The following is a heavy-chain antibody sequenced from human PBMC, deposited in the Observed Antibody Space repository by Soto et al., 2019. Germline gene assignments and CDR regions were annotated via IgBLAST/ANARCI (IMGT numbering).Heavy chain of an antibody. CDR2: ISGSGGST. V-gene: IGHV3-23*01. Sequence: GGSLRLSCAASGFTFSSYAMSWVRQAPGKGLEWVSAISGSGGSTYYADSVKGRFTISRDNSKNTLYLQMNSLRAEDTAVYYCAKDLNKRVTSPIRGYWGQGTLVTVSS. CDR1: GFTFSSYA. D-gene: IGHD4-17*01. CDR3: AKDLNKRVTSPIRGY. J-gene: IGHJ4*02.